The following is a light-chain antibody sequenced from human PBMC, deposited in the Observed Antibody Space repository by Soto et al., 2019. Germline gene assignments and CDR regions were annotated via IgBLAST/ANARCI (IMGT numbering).Light chain of an antibody. CDR1: QSVSSSY. CDR2: GAS. J-gene: IGKJ4*01. Sequence: VVKQSPGTLSLSTGERATLSCRASQSVSSSYLAWYQQKPGQAPRLLIYGASNRATGVPDRFSGSGSGTDFTLTISRLEPEDSALYYCQQYGDSPLTFGGGTKVEIK. V-gene: IGKV3-20*01. CDR3: QQYGDSPLT.